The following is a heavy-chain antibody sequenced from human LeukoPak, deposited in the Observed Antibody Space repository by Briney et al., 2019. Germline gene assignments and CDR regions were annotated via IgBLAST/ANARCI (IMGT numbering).Heavy chain of an antibody. CDR2: INKGGSFI. V-gene: IGHV3-21*01. CDR3: AREVLDIVEPGTNTIDY. CDR1: GFTFRDYT. Sequence: GGSLRLSRAASGFTFRDYTMNWVRQAPGKGLEWVSAINKGGSFIKYADSVKGRFIVSRDNAKNLLFLQMNSLRVEDTALYFCAREVLDIVEPGTNTIDYWGQGTRVTVSS. D-gene: IGHD2-8*01. J-gene: IGHJ4*02.